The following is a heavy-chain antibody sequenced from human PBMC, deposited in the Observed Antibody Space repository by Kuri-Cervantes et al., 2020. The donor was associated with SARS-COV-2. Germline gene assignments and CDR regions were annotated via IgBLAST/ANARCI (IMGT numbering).Heavy chain of an antibody. CDR3: AKVLRXRRKSGMDV. CDR1: GFTFSSYG. V-gene: IGHV3-30*18. CDR2: ISYDGSNK. J-gene: IGHJ6*02. Sequence: GGSLRLSCAASGFTFSSYGMHWVRQAPGKGLEWVAVISYDGSNKYYADSVKGRFAISRDNSKNTLYLQMNSLRAEDTAVYYCAKVLRXRRKSGMDVWGQGTTVTVSS. D-gene: IGHD4-17*01.